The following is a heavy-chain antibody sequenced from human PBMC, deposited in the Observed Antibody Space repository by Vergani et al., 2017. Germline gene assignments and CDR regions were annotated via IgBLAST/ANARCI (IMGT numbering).Heavy chain of an antibody. V-gene: IGHV3-30*03. CDR2: ISYDGTQK. D-gene: IGHD1-1*01. CDR1: GFTSSYYG. J-gene: IGHJ1*01. CDR3: ATKSCGTPGCQIGYFRE. Sequence: QVHLVESGGGVVQPGRSLRLSCVVSGFTSSYYGMHWVRQAPGKGREWVAVISYDGTQKYYADSVKGRFTISRDNSKSTLYLQMNSLRTEDTGVYYCATKSCGTPGCQIGYFREWGQGTLVTVSS.